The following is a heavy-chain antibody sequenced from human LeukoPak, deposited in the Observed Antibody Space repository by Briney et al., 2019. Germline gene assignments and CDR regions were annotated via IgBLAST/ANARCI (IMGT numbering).Heavy chain of an antibody. CDR1: GFTFDDYA. CDR2: ISWNSGSI. Sequence: GRSLRLSCAASGFTFDDYAMHWVRQAPGKGLEWVSGISWNSGSIGYADSVKGRFTISRDNAKNSPYLQMNSLRAEDMALYYCAKEAQVAGTISGSGFDYWGQGTLVTVSS. V-gene: IGHV3-9*03. D-gene: IGHD6-19*01. J-gene: IGHJ4*02. CDR3: AKEAQVAGTISGSGFDY.